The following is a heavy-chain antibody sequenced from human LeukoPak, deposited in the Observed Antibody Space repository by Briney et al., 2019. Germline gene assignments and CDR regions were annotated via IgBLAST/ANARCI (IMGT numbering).Heavy chain of an antibody. CDR1: GFTFSSYG. D-gene: IGHD3-16*01. CDR3: ARDNDSRDPPHFDY. Sequence: GGSLRLSCAASGFTFSSYGIHWVRQAPGKGLEWVALISYDGSNEYYADSVKGRFTISRDNSKNTLYMQMNSLRAEDTAVYYCARDNDSRDPPHFDYWGQGTLVTVSS. V-gene: IGHV3-30*03. J-gene: IGHJ4*02. CDR2: ISYDGSNE.